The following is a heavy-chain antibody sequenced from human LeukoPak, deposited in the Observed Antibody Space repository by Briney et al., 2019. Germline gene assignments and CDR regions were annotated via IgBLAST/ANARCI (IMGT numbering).Heavy chain of an antibody. J-gene: IGHJ4*02. Sequence: SETLSLTCTVSGGSISSYYWSWIRQPPGKGLEWIGYIYYSGSTNYNPSLKSRVTISVDTSKNQFSLKLSSVTAADTAVYYCARARYDSSGYRFNYWGQGTLVTVSS. CDR3: ARARYDSSGYRFNY. D-gene: IGHD3-22*01. V-gene: IGHV4-59*01. CDR1: GGSISSYY. CDR2: IYYSGST.